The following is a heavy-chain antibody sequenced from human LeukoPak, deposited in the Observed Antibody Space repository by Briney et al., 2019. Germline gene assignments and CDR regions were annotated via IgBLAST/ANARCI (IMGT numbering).Heavy chain of an antibody. CDR1: GGSLSGYY. CDR2: INHSGST. Sequence: TSETLSLTCAVYGGSLSGYYWSWIRQPPGKGLEWIGEINHSGSTNYNPSLKSRVTISVDTSKNQFSLKLSSVTAADTAVYYCARLTLTGSLNWGQGTLVTVSS. V-gene: IGHV4-34*01. J-gene: IGHJ4*02. CDR3: ARLTLTGSLN. D-gene: IGHD7-27*01.